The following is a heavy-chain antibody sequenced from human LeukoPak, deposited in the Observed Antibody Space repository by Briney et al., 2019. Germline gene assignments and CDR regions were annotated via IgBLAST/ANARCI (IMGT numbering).Heavy chain of an antibody. J-gene: IGHJ4*02. Sequence: GGSLRLSCAASGFTFSSYAMHWVRQAPGKGLEYVSAISSNGGSTYYANSVKGRFTISRDNSKNTLYLQMGSLRAEDMAVYYCGRAYCGGDCYWEGYYFDYWGQGTLVTVSS. V-gene: IGHV3-64*01. CDR1: GFTFSSYA. D-gene: IGHD2-21*02. CDR2: ISSNGGST. CDR3: GRAYCGGDCYWEGYYFDY.